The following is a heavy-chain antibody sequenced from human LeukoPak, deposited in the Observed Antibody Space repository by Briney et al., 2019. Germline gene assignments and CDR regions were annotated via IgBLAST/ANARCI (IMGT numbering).Heavy chain of an antibody. CDR2: IYYSGST. D-gene: IGHD1-1*01. V-gene: IGHV4-39*01. Sequence: PSETLSLTCTVSGGSISSSSYYWGWIRQPPGKGLEWIGSIYYSGSTYYNPSLKSRVTISVDTPKNQFSLKLSSVTAADTAVYYCASEKGPGNAVVYWGQGTLVTVSS. CDR1: GGSISSSSYY. CDR3: ASEKGPGNAVVY. J-gene: IGHJ4*02.